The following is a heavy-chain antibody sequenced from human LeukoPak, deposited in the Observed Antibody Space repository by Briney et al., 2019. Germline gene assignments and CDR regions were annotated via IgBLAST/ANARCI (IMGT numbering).Heavy chain of an antibody. V-gene: IGHV3-7*01. CDR2: IKQDGSEK. CDR1: GFTFSGYW. D-gene: IGHD1-1*01. CDR3: ASSTGMDV. Sequence: PGGSLRLSCAASGFTFSGYWMNWVRQAPGKGLEWVAKIKQDGSEKYYMDSVKGRFTISRDNAKNSVYLEMNSLRVEDTAVYYCASSTGMDVWGKGTTVTVSS. J-gene: IGHJ6*04.